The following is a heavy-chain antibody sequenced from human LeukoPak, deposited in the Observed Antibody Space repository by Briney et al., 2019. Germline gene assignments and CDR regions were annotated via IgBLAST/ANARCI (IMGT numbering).Heavy chain of an antibody. V-gene: IGHV4-59*01. CDR1: GGSISSYY. CDR3: ARYGSGSRIDY. D-gene: IGHD3-10*01. Sequence: SETLSLTCTVSGGSISSYYWSWIRQPPGKGLEWIGYIYYSGSTNYNPSLKSRVTISVDTSKNQFSLKLSSVTAADTAVYYCARYGSGSRIDYWGQGTLVTVSS. CDR2: IYYSGST. J-gene: IGHJ4*02.